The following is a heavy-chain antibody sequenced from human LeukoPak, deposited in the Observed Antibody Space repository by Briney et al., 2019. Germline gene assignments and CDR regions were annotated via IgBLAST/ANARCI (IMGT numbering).Heavy chain of an antibody. CDR2: FDPEDGET. D-gene: IGHD3-10*01. CDR3: ATVGVLWFREGYFDH. V-gene: IGHV1-24*01. CDR1: GYTLTELS. Sequence: ASVKVSCKVSGYTLTELSMHWVRQAPGKGLEWMGGFDPEDGETIYAQKFQGRVTMTEDTSTDTAYMELSSLGSEDTAVYYCATVGVLWFREGYFDHWGQGTLVTVSS. J-gene: IGHJ4*02.